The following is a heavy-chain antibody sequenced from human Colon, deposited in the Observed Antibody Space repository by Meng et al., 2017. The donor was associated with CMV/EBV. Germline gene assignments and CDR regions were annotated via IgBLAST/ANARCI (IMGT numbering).Heavy chain of an antibody. CDR2: IYYGGSP. V-gene: IGHV4-39*07. D-gene: IGHD6-19*01. J-gene: IGHJ4*02. CDR3: ARGFGSVAVTGLGY. Sequence: SGGSISSISPYWGWIRQPPGKGLEWIGNIYYGGSPYYNPSLKSRVTISVDTSKNQFSLKLSSVTAADTAVYYCARGFGSVAVTGLGYWGQGTLVTVSS. CDR1: GGSISSISPY.